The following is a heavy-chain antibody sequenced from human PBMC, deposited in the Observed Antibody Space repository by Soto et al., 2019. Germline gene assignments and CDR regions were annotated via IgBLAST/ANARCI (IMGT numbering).Heavy chain of an antibody. CDR3: ARGYGGGYDYESLYYFDY. D-gene: IGHD5-12*01. CDR1: GFTFSSYG. J-gene: IGHJ4*02. Sequence: QVQLVESGGGVVQPGRSLRLSCAASGFTFSSYGMHWVRQAPGKGLEWVAVIWYDGSNKYYADSVKGRFTISRDNSKNTLYLQMNSLRAEDTAVYYCARGYGGGYDYESLYYFDYWGQGTLVTVSS. V-gene: IGHV3-33*01. CDR2: IWYDGSNK.